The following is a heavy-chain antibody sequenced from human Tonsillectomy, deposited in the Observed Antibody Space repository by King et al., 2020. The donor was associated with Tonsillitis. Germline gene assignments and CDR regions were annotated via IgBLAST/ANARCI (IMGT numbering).Heavy chain of an antibody. CDR1: GGSISSRSYY. V-gene: IGHV4-39*01. CDR2: RYYSGST. D-gene: IGHD3-10*01. CDR3: GGHDLLWSGVRRFFDY. Sequence: LQLQELGPGLVKPSETLSLTCTVSGGSISSRSYYWCWIRQPPGKGLEWIGSRYYSGSTYYKPALRSRVTILVDKSKNQFALNLSSVTAADTAVYYCGGHDLLWSGVRRFFDYWGQGTLVTVSS. J-gene: IGHJ4*02.